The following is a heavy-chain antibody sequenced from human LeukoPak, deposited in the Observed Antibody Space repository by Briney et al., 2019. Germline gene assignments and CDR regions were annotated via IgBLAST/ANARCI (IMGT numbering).Heavy chain of an antibody. CDR1: GFTYSSYV. V-gene: IGHV3-23*01. D-gene: IGHD6-13*01. Sequence: PGGSLRLSCAASGFTYSSYVMSWVRQAPGKGLEWVSTISGRGVSTYYADSVKGRFTVSRDYSKNTLDLQMNGLRVDDTAVYYCAKDQYSSSWYPSYYYYGMDVWGQGTTVTVSS. CDR3: AKDQYSSSWYPSYYYYGMDV. CDR2: ISGRGVST. J-gene: IGHJ6*02.